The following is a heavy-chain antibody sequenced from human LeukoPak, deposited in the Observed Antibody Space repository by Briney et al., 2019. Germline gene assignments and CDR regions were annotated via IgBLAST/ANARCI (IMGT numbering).Heavy chain of an antibody. CDR1: GFTFSSYT. V-gene: IGHV3-21*04. J-gene: IGHJ4*02. CDR3: ANLNIVVVVAAIY. CDR2: ISSSSSYI. Sequence: GVLRLSCAASGFTFSSYTMNWVRQAPGKGLEWVSSISSSSSYIYYADSVKGRFTISRDNSKNTLYLQMNSLRAEDTAVYYCANLNIVVVVAAIYWGQGTLVTVSS. D-gene: IGHD2-15*01.